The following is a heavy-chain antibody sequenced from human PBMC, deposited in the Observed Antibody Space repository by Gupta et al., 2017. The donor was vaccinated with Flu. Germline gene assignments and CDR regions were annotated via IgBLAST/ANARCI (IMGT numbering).Heavy chain of an antibody. J-gene: IGHJ3*02. CDR1: GYSISSGYY. D-gene: IGHD3-10*01. V-gene: IGHV4-38-2*01. CDR3: ARVRGGRGVYAFDI. CDR2: IYHSGST. Sequence: QVQLQESGPGLVKPSETLSLTCAVSGYSISSGYYWGWIRQPPGKGLEWIGSIYHSGSTYYNPSLKSRVTISVDTSKNQFSLKLSSVTAAETAVYYCARVRGGRGVYAFDIWGQGTMVTVSS.